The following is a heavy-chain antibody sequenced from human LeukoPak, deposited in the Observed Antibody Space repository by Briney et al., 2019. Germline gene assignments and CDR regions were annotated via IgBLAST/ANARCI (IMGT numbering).Heavy chain of an antibody. D-gene: IGHD3-22*01. CDR2: TRNKAHSYTT. V-gene: IGHV3-72*01. CDR1: GFTFSDHY. Sequence: GGSLRLSCAASGFTFSDHYMDWVRQAPGKGLEWVGRTRNKAHSYTTEYAASVKGRFTISRDDSKNSLYLQMNSLKTEETAVYYCARDHLTGVYDTSSTDIWGQGTMVTVSS. CDR3: ARDHLTGVYDTSSTDI. J-gene: IGHJ3*02.